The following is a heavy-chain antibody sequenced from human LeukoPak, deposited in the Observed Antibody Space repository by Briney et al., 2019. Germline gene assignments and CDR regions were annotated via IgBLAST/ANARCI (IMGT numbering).Heavy chain of an antibody. D-gene: IGHD3-9*01. CDR2: ISGDGRNI. J-gene: IGHJ6*02. CDR1: GFTFSSYW. Sequence: GGSLRLSCVASGFTFSSYWMHWVRQDPRKGLVWVSRISGDGRNINYADSVRGRFTISRDNAKNTLYLQMNTLRVEDTAVYYCTRDLMDYDVSTGLHHYYMDVWGQGTTLTVSS. CDR3: TRDLMDYDVSTGLHHYYMDV. V-gene: IGHV3-74*01.